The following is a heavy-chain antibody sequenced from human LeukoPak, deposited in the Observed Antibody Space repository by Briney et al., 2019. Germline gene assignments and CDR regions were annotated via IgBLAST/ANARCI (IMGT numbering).Heavy chain of an antibody. CDR2: IYYSGST. J-gene: IGHJ4*02. CDR3: AREPVVDTAMVISSRGNDY. D-gene: IGHD5-18*01. CDR1: GGSISSSSYY. V-gene: IGHV4-39*07. Sequence: ASETLSLTCTVSGGSISSSSYYWGWIRQPPGKGLEWIGSIYYSGSTYYNPSLKSRFTISVDTSKNQFSLKLSSVTAADTAVYYCAREPVVDTAMVISSRGNDYWGQGTLVTVSS.